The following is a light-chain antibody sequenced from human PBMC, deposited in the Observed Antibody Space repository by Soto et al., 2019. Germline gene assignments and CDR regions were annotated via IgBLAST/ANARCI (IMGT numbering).Light chain of an antibody. Sequence: QTVVTQEPSFSVAPGRTVTFTCGLSSGSVSTTYHPSWYQQTPGQAPRTLIYNIDIRSSGVPDRFSGSILGNTAALTITGAQADEESHYYCALYMGSGIWVFGGGTKLTVL. CDR2: NID. CDR3: ALYMGSGIWV. CDR1: SGSVSTTYH. V-gene: IGLV8-61*01. J-gene: IGLJ3*02.